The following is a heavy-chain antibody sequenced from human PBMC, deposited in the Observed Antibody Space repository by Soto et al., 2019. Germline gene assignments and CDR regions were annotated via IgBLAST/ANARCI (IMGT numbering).Heavy chain of an antibody. V-gene: IGHV4-34*01. CDR2: INHSGST. CDR1: GASFSGYY. J-gene: IGHJ6*02. CDR3: ARGLQVADPLYYYYYGMDV. Sequence: KPSETLSLTCAVYGASFSGYYWSWIRQPPGKGLEWIGEINHSGSTKYNPSLKSRVTISVDTSKNQFSLKVTSVTAADTAVYYCARGLQVADPLYYYYYGMDVWGQGITVTVS.